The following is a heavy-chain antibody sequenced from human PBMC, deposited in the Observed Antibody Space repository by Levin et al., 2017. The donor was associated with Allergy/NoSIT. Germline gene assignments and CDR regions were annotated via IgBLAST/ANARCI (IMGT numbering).Heavy chain of an antibody. D-gene: IGHD6-6*01. CDR3: ARDQGRWLDS. Sequence: SQTLSLTCRVSGDSVRSTFYYWTWIRQHPGKVLEWIGYISYSGSTYYNPSLKSRLSISLDTAKNQFSLKLTSVTAADTAVYYCARDQGRWLDSWGPGTLVTVSS. V-gene: IGHV4-31*03. J-gene: IGHJ5*01. CDR1: GDSVRSTFYY. CDR2: ISYSGST.